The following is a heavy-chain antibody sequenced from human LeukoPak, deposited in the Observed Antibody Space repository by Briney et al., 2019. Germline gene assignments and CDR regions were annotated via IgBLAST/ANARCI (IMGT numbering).Heavy chain of an antibody. V-gene: IGHV3-73*01. CDR1: GFTFSGSN. CDR3: STSSGELEWLSY. Sequence: GGSLRLSCAASGFTFSGSNMHWVRQASGKGLEWVGRIRSKTNSYATAYAASVKGRFTISRDDSENTAYLQMNSLKTEDTAVYYCSTSSGELEWLSYWGQGTLVTVSS. D-gene: IGHD3-3*01. CDR2: IRSKTNSYAT. J-gene: IGHJ4*02.